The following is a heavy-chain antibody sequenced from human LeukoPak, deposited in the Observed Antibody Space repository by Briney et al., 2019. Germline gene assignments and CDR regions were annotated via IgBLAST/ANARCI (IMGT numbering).Heavy chain of an antibody. J-gene: IGHJ3*02. CDR2: IYYSGTT. Sequence: SETLSLTCTVSGGSFSSIRHYWAWIRQPPGKGLERIGSIYYSGTTYYNPSLKSRVTISADTSKGHLSLNLNSLTAADTGVYYCARPGSGTYSDAFDIWGQGTMVTVSS. V-gene: IGHV4-39*02. D-gene: IGHD1-26*01. CDR3: ARPGSGTYSDAFDI. CDR1: GGSFSSIRHY.